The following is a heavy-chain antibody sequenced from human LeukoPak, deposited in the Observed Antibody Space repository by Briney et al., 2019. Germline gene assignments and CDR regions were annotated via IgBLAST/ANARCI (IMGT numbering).Heavy chain of an antibody. Sequence: GGSLRLSCAASGFTFSSYAMSWVRQAPGKGLEWVSSISGRSISAYYADSVKGRFTISRDNSENTLYLQMNSLRGEDTAVYYCTKSGLLRFLEWLLEFDYWGQGTLVTVSS. J-gene: IGHJ4*02. CDR1: GFTFSSYA. V-gene: IGHV3-23*01. CDR2: ISGRSISA. CDR3: TKSGLLRFLEWLLEFDY. D-gene: IGHD3-3*01.